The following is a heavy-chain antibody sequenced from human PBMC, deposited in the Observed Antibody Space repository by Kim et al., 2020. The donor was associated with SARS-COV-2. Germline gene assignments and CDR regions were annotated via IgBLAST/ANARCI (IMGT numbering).Heavy chain of an antibody. Sequence: ADSVKGRLSISRDNDKKSLYLQMNSLRAEDTAVYYCARVSSGSSSWYWFDAWGQGTLVTVSS. J-gene: IGHJ5*02. D-gene: IGHD6-13*01. V-gene: IGHV3-11*05. CDR3: ARVSSGSSSWYWFDA.